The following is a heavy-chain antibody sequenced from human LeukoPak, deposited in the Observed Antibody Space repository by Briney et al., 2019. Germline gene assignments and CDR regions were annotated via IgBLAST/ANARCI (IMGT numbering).Heavy chain of an antibody. J-gene: IGHJ4*02. CDR1: GFLLSSYA. CDR3: MKELLFATSAVDY. V-gene: IGHV3-64D*09. Sequence: PGGSLSLLCSASGFLLSSYAKHWLRQAPGKGLEYVSTIDRNGRNTYYADSVRGRFTISRDNSKNTLYLQMRSLRAEDTAVYYWMKELLFATSAVDYWGQGSLVTVSS. D-gene: IGHD2-21*02. CDR2: IDRNGRNT.